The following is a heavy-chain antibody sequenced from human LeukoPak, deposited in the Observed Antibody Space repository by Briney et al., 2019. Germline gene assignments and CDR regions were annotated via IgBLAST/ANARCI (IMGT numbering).Heavy chain of an antibody. J-gene: IGHJ3*02. D-gene: IGHD2-2*01. V-gene: IGHV1-69*01. CDR2: IIPIFGTA. CDR3: ARDLVVVGDDAFDI. Sequence: SVKVSCKASGGTFSSYAISWVRQAPGPGLERMGGIIPIFGTANYAQKFQGRVAITADESTSTAYMELSSLRSEDTAVYYCARDLVVVGDDAFDIWGQGTMVTVSS. CDR1: GGTFSSYA.